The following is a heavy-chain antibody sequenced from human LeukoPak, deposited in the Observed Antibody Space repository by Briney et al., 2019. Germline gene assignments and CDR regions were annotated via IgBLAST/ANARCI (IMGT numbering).Heavy chain of an antibody. CDR1: GFTFSSYW. CDR3: ARGGGSSAH. D-gene: IGHD2-15*01. V-gene: IGHV3-7*01. J-gene: IGHJ4*02. CDR2: IKDDGSEK. Sequence: GGSLRLSCAASGFTFSSYWMSWVRQAPGKGLEGVANIKDDGSEKYYVDSVKGRFTISRDNTKNSLYLQMNSLGAEDTAVYYCARGGGSSAHWGQGTLVTVSS.